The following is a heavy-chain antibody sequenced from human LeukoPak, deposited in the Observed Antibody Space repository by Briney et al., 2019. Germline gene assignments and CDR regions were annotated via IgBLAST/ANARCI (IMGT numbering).Heavy chain of an antibody. D-gene: IGHD3-16*02. J-gene: IGHJ4*02. CDR1: GFTFSSYA. CDR2: ISYDGSNK. Sequence: AGGSLRLSCAASGFTFSSYAMHWVRQAPGKGLEWVAVISYDGSNKYYADSVKGRFTISRDNSKNTLYLQMNSLRAEDTAVYYCARDKSITFGGVIGDIDYWGQGTLVTVSS. CDR3: ARDKSITFGGVIGDIDY. V-gene: IGHV3-30-3*01.